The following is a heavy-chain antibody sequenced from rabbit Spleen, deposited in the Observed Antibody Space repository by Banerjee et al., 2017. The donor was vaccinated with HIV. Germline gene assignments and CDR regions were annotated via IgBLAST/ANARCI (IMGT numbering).Heavy chain of an antibody. V-gene: IGHV1S45*01. CDR2: IDSGSSGFT. J-gene: IGHJ6*01. D-gene: IGHD1-1*01. CDR1: GVSFSGNSY. CDR3: ARDTSSSFSSYGMDL. Sequence: QEQLEESGGDLVKPEGSLTLTCKASGVSFSGNSYMCWVRQAPGKGLEWIACIDSGSSGFTYFASWAKGRFTISKASSTTVTLQMTSLTAADTATYFCARDTSSSFSSYGMDLWGPGTLVTVS.